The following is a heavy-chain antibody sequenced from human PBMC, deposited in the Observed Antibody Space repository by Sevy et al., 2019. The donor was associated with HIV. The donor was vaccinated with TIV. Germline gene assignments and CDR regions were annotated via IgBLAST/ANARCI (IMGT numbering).Heavy chain of an antibody. D-gene: IGHD3-16*01. Sequence: GGSLRLSCAASGFTFSRYGMHWVRQAPGKGLEWVAFIRYDGSTKYYTESVNGLFTISRYNSKNTLYLQMNSLRTEDTAVYYCAKWPSPMITFGGVADYWGQGTLVTVSS. CDR2: IRYDGSTK. V-gene: IGHV3-30*02. J-gene: IGHJ4*02. CDR3: AKWPSPMITFGGVADY. CDR1: GFTFSRYG.